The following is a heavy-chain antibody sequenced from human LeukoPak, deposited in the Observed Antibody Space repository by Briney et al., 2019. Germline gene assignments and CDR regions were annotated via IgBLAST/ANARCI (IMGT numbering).Heavy chain of an antibody. D-gene: IGHD2-2*01. V-gene: IGHV1-69*05. CDR2: IIPIFGTA. Sequence: SVKVSCKASGGAFSSYAISWVRQAPGQGLEWMGGIIPIFGTANYAQKFQGRVTITTDESTNTAYMELSSLRSEDTAVYYCARDREDIVVVPAAKGGYYYYYMDVWGKGTTVTVSS. CDR1: GGAFSSYA. CDR3: ARDREDIVVVPAAKGGYYYYYMDV. J-gene: IGHJ6*03.